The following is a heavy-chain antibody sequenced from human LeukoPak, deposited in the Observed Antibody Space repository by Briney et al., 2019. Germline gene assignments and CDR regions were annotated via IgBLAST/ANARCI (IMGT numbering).Heavy chain of an antibody. V-gene: IGHV1-69*13. Sequence: SVKVSCKASGGTFSNYSFTWVRQAPGQGLEWMGGIIPISGKSKYAQKFQGRVTITADESTSTAYMELSSLRSEDTAVYYCASQPGDYWGQGTLVTVSS. CDR2: IIPISGKS. J-gene: IGHJ4*02. CDR3: ASQPGDY. CDR1: GGTFSNYS.